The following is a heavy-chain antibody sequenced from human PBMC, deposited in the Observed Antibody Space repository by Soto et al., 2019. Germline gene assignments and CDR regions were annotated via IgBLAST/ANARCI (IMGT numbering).Heavy chain of an antibody. D-gene: IGHD6-19*01. Sequence: GASVKVSCKASGYTFTSYDINWVRQATGQGLEWMGWMNPNSGNTGYAQKFQGRVTMTRNTSISTAYMELSSLRSEDTAVYYCARGGVQLMGQWLVLWFYMDVWGKGTTVTVSS. J-gene: IGHJ6*03. CDR1: GYTFTSYD. CDR2: MNPNSGNT. V-gene: IGHV1-8*01. CDR3: ARGGVQLMGQWLVLWFYMDV.